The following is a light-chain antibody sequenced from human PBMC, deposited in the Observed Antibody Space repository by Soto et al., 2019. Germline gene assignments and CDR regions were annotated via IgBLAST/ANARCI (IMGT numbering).Light chain of an antibody. CDR1: SGHSSYN. V-gene: IGLV4-60*03. CDR2: LEGSGSY. Sequence: QPVLTQSSSASASLGSSVKLTCTLSSGHSSYNIAWHQQQPGKAPRYLMKLEGSGSYNKGSGVPDRFSGSSSGADRYLTISNLQSEDEADYYCETWDSNTLVFGGGTKLTVL. J-gene: IGLJ3*02. CDR3: ETWDSNTLV.